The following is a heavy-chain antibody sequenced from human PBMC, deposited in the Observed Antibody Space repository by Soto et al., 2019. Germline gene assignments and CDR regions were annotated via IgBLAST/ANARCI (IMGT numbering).Heavy chain of an antibody. CDR1: GLTFSTYG. Sequence: EVQLVESGGGLVKPGGSLRLSCAASGLTFSTYGMNWVRQAPGKGLEWVSSINSGGEYFGYAYSVKGRLTISRDNAKNALYLHLDSLRVEGTAVYYCASDGEAGAALGVWGQGTTVTVSS. J-gene: IGHJ6*02. CDR2: INSGGEYF. D-gene: IGHD6-13*01. CDR3: ASDGEAGAALGV. V-gene: IGHV3-21*01.